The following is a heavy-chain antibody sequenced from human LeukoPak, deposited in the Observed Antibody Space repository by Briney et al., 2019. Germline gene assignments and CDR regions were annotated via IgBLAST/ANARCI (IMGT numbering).Heavy chain of an antibody. CDR3: ARRTGYYDGFDY. CDR2: IYYSGST. V-gene: IGHV4-59*01. CDR1: GGPISSYY. D-gene: IGHD3/OR15-3a*01. Sequence: PAETLSLTCTVSGGPISSYYWICIRQPPGKGLEWIGYIYYSGSTNYNPSLKSRVTISVDTSKNQFSLKLSSVTAADTAVYYCARRTGYYDGFDYWGQGTLVTVSS. J-gene: IGHJ4*02.